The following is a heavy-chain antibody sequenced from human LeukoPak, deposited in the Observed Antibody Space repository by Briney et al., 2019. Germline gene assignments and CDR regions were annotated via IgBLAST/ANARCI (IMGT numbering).Heavy chain of an antibody. CDR1: GFTFNTYV. Sequence: GGSLRLSCAASGFTFNTYVMHWVRQAPGKGLEWVSLISYDGRNKDYADSVKGRFTISRDNSRNTLYLQMNSLRPEDTAVYYCAKDEAGTTRIDYWGQGTLVTVSS. CDR2: ISYDGRNK. CDR3: AKDEAGTTRIDY. D-gene: IGHD1-7*01. V-gene: IGHV3-30*04. J-gene: IGHJ4*02.